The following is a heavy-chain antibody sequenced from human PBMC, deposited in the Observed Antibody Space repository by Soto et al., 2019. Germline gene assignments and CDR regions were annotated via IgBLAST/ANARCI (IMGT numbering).Heavy chain of an antibody. Sequence: GGSLRLSCAASGFTFSSYAMHWVRQAPGKGLEWVAVISYDGSNKYYADSVKGRFTISRDNSKNTLYLQMNSLRAEDTAVYYCARASGSGYDDAFDIWGQGTMVTVSS. V-gene: IGHV3-30*04. CDR2: ISYDGSNK. D-gene: IGHD5-12*01. CDR1: GFTFSSYA. J-gene: IGHJ3*02. CDR3: ARASGSGYDDAFDI.